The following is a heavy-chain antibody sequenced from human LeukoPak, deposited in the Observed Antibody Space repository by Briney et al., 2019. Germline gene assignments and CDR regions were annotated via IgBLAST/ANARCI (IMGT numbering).Heavy chain of an antibody. Sequence: GRSLRLSCAAYGFIFSDSYMTWIRQAPGKGLELLSYISASASDVNYIDSVRGRFTISRDNAKNSLYLHMNSLTVEDTAVYYCSRDPRNNDYWGQGTLVTVSS. J-gene: IGHJ4*02. V-gene: IGHV3-11*01. CDR2: ISASASDV. CDR1: GFIFSDSY. CDR3: SRDPRNNDY.